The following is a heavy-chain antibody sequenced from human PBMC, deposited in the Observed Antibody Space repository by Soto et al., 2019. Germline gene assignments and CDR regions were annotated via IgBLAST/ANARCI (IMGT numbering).Heavy chain of an antibody. CDR3: AREVSVDGSWLDP. CDR1: DDTIISIDYY. D-gene: IGHD1-26*01. V-gene: IGHV4-39*07. CDR2: IYYSGST. Sequence: SLLQSLTSTVSDDTIISIDYYRSSKRQPPGKGLEWIGSIYYSGSTYYNPSLKSRVTISVDTSKNQFSLKLSSVTAADTAVYYCAREVSVDGSWLDPWGQGTLVTAPQ. J-gene: IGHJ5*02.